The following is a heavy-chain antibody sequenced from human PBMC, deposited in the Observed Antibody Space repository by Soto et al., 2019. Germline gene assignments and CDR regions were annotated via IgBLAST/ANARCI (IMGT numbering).Heavy chain of an antibody. Sequence: PGVSMRVSCAAAGCTFIGSCGHWVSKASGKGLEWVGRIRSKPNNYATAYAASVKGRFTISRDDSKNTAYLQMNSLKTEDTAVYYCTSFTIFGVVTNYWGQGALVTVSS. CDR2: IRSKPNNYAT. V-gene: IGHV3-73*01. CDR1: GCTFIGSC. CDR3: TSFTIFGVVTNY. J-gene: IGHJ4*02. D-gene: IGHD3-3*01.